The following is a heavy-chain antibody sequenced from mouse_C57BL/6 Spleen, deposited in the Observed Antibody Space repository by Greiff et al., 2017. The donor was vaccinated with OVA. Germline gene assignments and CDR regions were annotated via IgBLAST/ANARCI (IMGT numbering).Heavy chain of an antibody. D-gene: IGHD1-1*01. CDR3: TRERVPGSSPSYWYFDV. CDR1: GYTFTDYE. Sequence: QVQLQQSGAELVRPGASVTLSCKASGYTFTDYEMHWVKQTPVHGLEWIGAIDPETGGTAYNQKFKGKAILTADKSSSTAYMELRSLTSEDSAVYYCTRERVPGSSPSYWYFDVWGTGTTVTVSS. J-gene: IGHJ1*03. V-gene: IGHV1-15*01. CDR2: IDPETGGT.